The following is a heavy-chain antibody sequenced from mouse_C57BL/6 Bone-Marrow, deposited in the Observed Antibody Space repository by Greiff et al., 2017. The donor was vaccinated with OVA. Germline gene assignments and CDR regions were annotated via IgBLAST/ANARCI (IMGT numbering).Heavy chain of an antibody. CDR1: GFTFSSYA. CDR2: ISSGGDYI. CDR3: TGRSPYWYFDV. V-gene: IGHV5S21*01. Sequence: EVQGVASGEGLVKPGGSLKLSCAASGFTFSSYAMSWVRQTPEKRLEWVAYISSGGDYIYYAATVKGRFTISRDNARNTLYLQMSRLKSEDTARDYCTGRSPYWYFDVWGTGTTVTVSS. J-gene: IGHJ1*03.